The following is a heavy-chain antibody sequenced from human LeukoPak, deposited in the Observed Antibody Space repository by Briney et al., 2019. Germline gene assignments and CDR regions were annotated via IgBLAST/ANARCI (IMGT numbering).Heavy chain of an antibody. CDR3: ARDFPGAGEFDY. V-gene: IGHV1-2*02. Sequence: ASVKVSCKASGYTFTGYYMHWVRQAPGQGLEWMGWINPNSGGTNYAQKFQGRVTMTRDTSISTVYMELSRLRSDDTAVYYCARDFPGAGEFDYWGQGTLVTVSS. D-gene: IGHD6-19*01. CDR1: GYTFTGYY. CDR2: INPNSGGT. J-gene: IGHJ4*02.